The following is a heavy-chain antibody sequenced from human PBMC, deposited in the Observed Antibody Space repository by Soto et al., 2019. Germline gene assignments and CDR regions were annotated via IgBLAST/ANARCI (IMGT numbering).Heavy chain of an antibody. CDR3: ARGGLAQLRGYFQH. V-gene: IGHV1-69*12. CDR1: GGTFSSYA. D-gene: IGHD4-17*01. J-gene: IGHJ1*01. Sequence: QVQLVQSGAEVKKPGSSVKVSCKASGGTFSSYAISWVRQAPGQGLEWMGGIIPIFGTANYAQKFQGRVTITADESTSTAYMELSSLTPEDTGVYYCARGGLAQLRGYFQHWGQGTLVTVSS. CDR2: IIPIFGTA.